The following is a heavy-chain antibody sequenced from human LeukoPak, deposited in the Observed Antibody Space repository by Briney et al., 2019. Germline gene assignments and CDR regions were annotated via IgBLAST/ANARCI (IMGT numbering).Heavy chain of an antibody. J-gene: IGHJ4*02. Sequence: SETLSLTCTVSGGSISSYYWSWIRQPPGKGLEWIGYIYYSGSITYNPSLKSRVTISVDASKHQFSLNLSSVTAADTALYYCARGKKDASGSYPVDYWGQGTRVTVSS. CDR3: ARGKKDASGSYPVDY. V-gene: IGHV4-59*01. CDR2: IYYSGSI. D-gene: IGHD3-10*01. CDR1: GGSISSYY.